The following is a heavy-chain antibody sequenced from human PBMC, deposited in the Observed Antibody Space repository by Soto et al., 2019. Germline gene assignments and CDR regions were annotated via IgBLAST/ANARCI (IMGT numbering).Heavy chain of an antibody. D-gene: IGHD2-2*01. V-gene: IGHV4-34*01. Sequence: SETLSLTCAVSGGSFSGYYWTWIRQIPGKWLEWIGEINQSGNTKYNPSLMSRVTMSVDTSRNQFSLKLRSVTAADTAVYYCARPSYALNWDFHYGMQVWGQGXSVTVYS. CDR3: ARPSYALNWDFHYGMQV. CDR2: INQSGNT. CDR1: GGSFSGYY. J-gene: IGHJ6*02.